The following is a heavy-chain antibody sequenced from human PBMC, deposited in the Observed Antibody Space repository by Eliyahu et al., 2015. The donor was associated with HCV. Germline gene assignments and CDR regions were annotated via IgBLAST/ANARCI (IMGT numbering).Heavy chain of an antibody. V-gene: IGHV3-48*03. D-gene: IGHD6-13*01. J-gene: IGHJ5*02. CDR2: ISSLGTTI. CDR3: AREPSSWLDP. Sequence: EVQLVESGGGLIQPGGSLXLSXAASGFTFSSXEMNWVRQAPGKGLGWVSYISSLGTTIYYADSVRGRFTISRDNAKNLLYLQMNSLRVEDTAVYYCAREPSSWLDPWGQGTLVTVSS. CDR1: GFTFSSXE.